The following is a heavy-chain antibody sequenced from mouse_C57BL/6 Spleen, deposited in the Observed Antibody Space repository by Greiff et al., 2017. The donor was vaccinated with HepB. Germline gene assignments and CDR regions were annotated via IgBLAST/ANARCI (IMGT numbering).Heavy chain of an antibody. J-gene: IGHJ3*01. CDR2: IYPGDGDT. CDR3: ARRGDSSGSWFAY. V-gene: IGHV1-80*01. CDR1: GYAFSSYW. Sequence: QVQLQQSGAELVKPGASVKISCKASGYAFSSYWMNWVKQRPGKGLEWIGQIYPGDGDTNYNGKFKGKATLTADKSSSTAYMQLSSLTSEDSAVYFCARRGDSSGSWFAYWGQGTLVTVSA. D-gene: IGHD3-2*02.